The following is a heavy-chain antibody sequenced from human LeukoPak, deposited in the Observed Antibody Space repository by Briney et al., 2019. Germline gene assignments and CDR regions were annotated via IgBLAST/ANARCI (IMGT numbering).Heavy chain of an antibody. D-gene: IGHD4-11*01. Sequence: EASVKVSCKASGGTFSSYAISWVRQAPGQGLEWMGRIIPILGIANYAQKFQGRVTITADKSTSTAYMELSSLRSEDTAVYYCARAHSNYRYNWFDPWGQGTLVTVSS. V-gene: IGHV1-69*04. CDR3: ARAHSNYRYNWFDP. CDR1: GGTFSSYA. CDR2: IIPILGIA. J-gene: IGHJ5*02.